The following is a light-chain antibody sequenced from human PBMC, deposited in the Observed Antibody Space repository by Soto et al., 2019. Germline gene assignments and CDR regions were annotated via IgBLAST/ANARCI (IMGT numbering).Light chain of an antibody. Sequence: EIVLTQSPGTLSLSPGERATLSCRASQSVSSSYLAWYQQKPGQAPRLLIYGASSRATGMPDRFSGSRSGTTFTLTSSRLEPQDYAVYYCQQYGSPPITFGQGTRLEIK. CDR2: GAS. J-gene: IGKJ5*01. CDR3: QQYGSPPIT. CDR1: QSVSSSY. V-gene: IGKV3-20*01.